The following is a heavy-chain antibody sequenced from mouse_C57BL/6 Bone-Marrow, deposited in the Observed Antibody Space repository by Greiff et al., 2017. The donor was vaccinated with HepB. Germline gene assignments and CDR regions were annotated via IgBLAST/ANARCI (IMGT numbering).Heavy chain of an antibody. Sequence: EVKLVESGGGLVQPKGSLKLSCAASGFSFNTYAMNWVRQAPGKGLEWVARIRSKSNNYATYYADSVKDRFTISRDDSESMLYLQMNNLKTEYTAMYYCVRPLGGWFAYWGQGTLVTVSA. CDR2: IRSKSNNYAT. CDR1: GFSFNTYA. V-gene: IGHV10-1*01. D-gene: IGHD4-1*01. CDR3: VRPLGGWFAY. J-gene: IGHJ3*01.